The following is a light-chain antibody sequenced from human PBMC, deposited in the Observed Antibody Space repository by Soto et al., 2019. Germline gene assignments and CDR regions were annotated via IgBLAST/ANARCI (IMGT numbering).Light chain of an antibody. V-gene: IGKV3-15*01. CDR1: QSVSSK. CDR2: DAS. Sequence: EIVMSQSPATLSVSPGERAILSCRASQSVSSKLAWYQHKPGQAPRLLIYDASIRATGIPDRFIGSGSGTEFTLTITSLQSEDFATYYCQQYNTYSWAFGQGTKVEIK. J-gene: IGKJ1*01. CDR3: QQYNTYSWA.